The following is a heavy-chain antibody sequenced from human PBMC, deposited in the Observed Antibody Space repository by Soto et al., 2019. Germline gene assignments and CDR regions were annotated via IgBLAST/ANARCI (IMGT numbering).Heavy chain of an antibody. D-gene: IGHD1-26*01. V-gene: IGHV3-74*01. CDR2: INSDGSST. CDR3: ARVRGGELLRRGNDAFDI. J-gene: IGHJ3*02. Sequence: VGSLRLSCAASGFTFSSYWMHWVRQAPGKGLVWVSRINSDGSSTSYADSVKGRFTISRDNAKNTLYLQMNSLRAEDTAVYYCARVRGGELLRRGNDAFDIWGQGTMVTVSS. CDR1: GFTFSSYW.